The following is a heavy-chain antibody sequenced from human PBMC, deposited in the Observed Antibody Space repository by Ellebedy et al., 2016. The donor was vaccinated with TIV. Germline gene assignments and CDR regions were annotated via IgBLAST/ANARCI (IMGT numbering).Heavy chain of an antibody. Sequence: GESLKISCAASGFTFSIYAMSWVRQAPGKGLEWVSAISRGGSTTYYADSVKGRFTISRDNSKDTLYLQVSSLRVEDTAIYYCAKDFNPDTHLVHGMDVWGQGTTVTVSS. CDR1: GFTFSIYA. CDR3: AKDFNPDTHLVHGMDV. CDR2: ISRGGSTT. V-gene: IGHV3-23*01. D-gene: IGHD5-18*01. J-gene: IGHJ6*02.